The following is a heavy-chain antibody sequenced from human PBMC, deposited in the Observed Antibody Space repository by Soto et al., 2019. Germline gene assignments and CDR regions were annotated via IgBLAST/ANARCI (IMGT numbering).Heavy chain of an antibody. V-gene: IGHV3-30*18. CDR2: ISYDGSNK. J-gene: IGHJ5*02. CDR1: GFTFSSYG. D-gene: IGHD5-12*01. CDR3: AKDQFVARVRFDP. Sequence: GGSLRLSCAASGFTFSSYGMHWVRQAPGKGLEWVAVISYDGSNKYYADSVKGRFTISRDNSKNTLYLQMNSLRAEDTAVYYCAKDQFVARVRFDPWGQGTLVTVSS.